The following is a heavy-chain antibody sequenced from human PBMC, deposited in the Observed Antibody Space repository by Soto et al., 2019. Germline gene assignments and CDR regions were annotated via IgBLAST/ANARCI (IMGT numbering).Heavy chain of an antibody. V-gene: IGHV4-39*01. J-gene: IGHJ4*02. CDR2: IYYSGST. CDR1: GGSISSSSYY. D-gene: IGHD2-21*01. CDR3: ARLHILVVPVDY. Sequence: PSETLSLTCTVSGGSISSSSYYWGWIRQPPGKGLEWIGSIYYSGSTYYNPSLKSRVAISVDTSKNQFSLKLSSVTAADTAVYYCARLHILVVPVDYWGQGTLVTVSS.